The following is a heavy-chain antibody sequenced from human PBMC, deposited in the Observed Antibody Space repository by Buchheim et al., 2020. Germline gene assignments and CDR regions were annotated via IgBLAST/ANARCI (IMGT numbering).Heavy chain of an antibody. CDR2: ISYDGSNK. V-gene: IGHV3-30-3*01. D-gene: IGHD4-17*01. Sequence: QVQLVESGGGVVQPGRSLRLSCAASGFTFSSYAMHWVRQAPGKGLEWVAVISYDGSNKYYADSVKGRFTISRANSKNTLYLQMNSLRAEDTAVYYCARDSEGFYGDYGYYYGMDVWGQGTT. CDR1: GFTFSSYA. CDR3: ARDSEGFYGDYGYYYGMDV. J-gene: IGHJ6*02.